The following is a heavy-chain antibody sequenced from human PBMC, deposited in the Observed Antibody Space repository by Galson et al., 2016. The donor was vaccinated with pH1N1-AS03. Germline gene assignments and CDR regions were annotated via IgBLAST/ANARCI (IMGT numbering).Heavy chain of an antibody. CDR1: GDSIKSDTHS. Sequence: LSLTCAVSGDSIKSDTHSWNWIRQSPGKGLEWLGYICSSGVTESNPSLRSRVSITVDTSKNEFSLKMTSVTAADTAVYYCARGPPFSPWGQGTLVTVSS. J-gene: IGHJ1*01. CDR2: ICSSGVT. V-gene: IGHV4-30-2*06. CDR3: ARGPPFSP.